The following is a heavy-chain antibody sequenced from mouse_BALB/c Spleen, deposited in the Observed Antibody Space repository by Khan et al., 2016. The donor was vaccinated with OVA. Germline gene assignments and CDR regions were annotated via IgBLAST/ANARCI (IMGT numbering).Heavy chain of an antibody. J-gene: IGHJ2*01. CDR1: GFNFKDSQ. CDR2: IDPANDNF. CDR3: APAGTGDYFDY. V-gene: IGHV14-3*02. Sequence: VRLQQSGAEFVKPGASVKLSCTASGFNFKDSQMHWVKQRPEQGLEWVGRIDPANDNFKYDQRFKGRATIYADKSSNTAYLHLSCLTSEDTAVDYCAPAGTGDYFDYWGQGTTLTVSS. D-gene: IGHD4-1*01.